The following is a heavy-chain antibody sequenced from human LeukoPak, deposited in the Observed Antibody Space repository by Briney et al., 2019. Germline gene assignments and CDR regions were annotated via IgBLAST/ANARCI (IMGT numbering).Heavy chain of an antibody. CDR2: ISGSGGTT. CDR1: GFIFSRYG. D-gene: IGHD3-10*01. Sequence: GGSLRLSCAASGFIFSRYGMSWVRQAPGKGLEWVSAISGSGGTTYYTDSVKGRFTISRDNSKNTLSLQMNSLRVEDTAVYYCAKWDVPYGSGTYLGDYWGQGTLVTVSS. V-gene: IGHV3-23*01. J-gene: IGHJ4*02. CDR3: AKWDVPYGSGTYLGDY.